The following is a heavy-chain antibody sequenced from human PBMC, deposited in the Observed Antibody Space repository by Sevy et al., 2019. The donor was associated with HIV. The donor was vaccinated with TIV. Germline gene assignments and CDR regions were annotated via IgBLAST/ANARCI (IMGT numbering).Heavy chain of an antibody. Sequence: GGSLRLSCAASIFTFSDYYKTWIRQAPGKGLEWVSHISSGGSNKYYADSVKGRFTISRDNAKNSLYLQMNSLRVEDTALYYCARVRYNYGSYYFDYWGQEPWSPSPQ. CDR1: IFTFSDYY. J-gene: IGHJ4*01. V-gene: IGHV3-11*01. D-gene: IGHD5-18*01. CDR3: ARVRYNYGSYYFDY. CDR2: ISSGGSNK.